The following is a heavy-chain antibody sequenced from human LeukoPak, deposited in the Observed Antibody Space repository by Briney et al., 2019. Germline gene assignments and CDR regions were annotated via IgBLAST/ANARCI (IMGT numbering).Heavy chain of an antibody. D-gene: IGHD6-13*01. Sequence: PSETLSLTCTVSGGSISSGSYYWSWIRQPAGKGLEWIGRIYTSGSTNYNPSLKSRVTISVDTSKNQFSLKLSSVTAADTAVYYCARHGGQQQKEGFDYWGQGTLVTVSS. CDR3: ARHGGQQQKEGFDY. J-gene: IGHJ4*02. CDR1: GGSISSGSYY. V-gene: IGHV4-61*02. CDR2: IYTSGST.